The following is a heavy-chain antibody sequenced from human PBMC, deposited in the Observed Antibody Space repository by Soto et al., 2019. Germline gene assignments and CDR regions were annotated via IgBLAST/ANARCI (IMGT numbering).Heavy chain of an antibody. CDR3: ARARITGTIGGLYYFDY. CDR1: GGSISSGDYY. V-gene: IGHV4-30-4*01. J-gene: IGHJ4*02. D-gene: IGHD1-7*01. Sequence: SEALSLTCTVSGGSISSGDYYWSWIRQPPGKGLEWIGYIYYSGSTYYNPSLKSRVTISVDTSKNQFSLKLSSVTAADTAVYYCARARITGTIGGLYYFDYWGQGTLVTVSS. CDR2: IYYSGST.